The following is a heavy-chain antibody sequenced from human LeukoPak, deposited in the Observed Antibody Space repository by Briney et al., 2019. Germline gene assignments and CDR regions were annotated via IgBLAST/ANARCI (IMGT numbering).Heavy chain of an antibody. V-gene: IGHV3-23*01. D-gene: IGHD6-6*01. Sequence: GGSLRLSCAASGFTFSDYAMSWVRQAPGKGQEWVSGISDGGGSTDYADSVKGRFTISRDNSKNTLYLEMNSLRVEDTAVYYCAKSRPHVPSDAFDIWGQGTMVTVSS. CDR3: AKSRPHVPSDAFDI. CDR2: ISDGGGST. J-gene: IGHJ3*02. CDR1: GFTFSDYA.